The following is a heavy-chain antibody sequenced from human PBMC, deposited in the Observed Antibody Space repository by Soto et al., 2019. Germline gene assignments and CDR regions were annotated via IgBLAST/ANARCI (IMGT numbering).Heavy chain of an antibody. Sequence: GGSLRLSCAASGFTFSSYAMSWVRQAPGKGLEWVSAISGSGGSTYYADSVKGRFTISRDNSKNTLYLQMNSLRAEDTAVYYCAKAPAITMIVVVTPAPFDYWGQGTLVTVSS. CDR2: ISGSGGST. V-gene: IGHV3-23*01. CDR1: GFTFSSYA. J-gene: IGHJ4*02. CDR3: AKAPAITMIVVVTPAPFDY. D-gene: IGHD3-22*01.